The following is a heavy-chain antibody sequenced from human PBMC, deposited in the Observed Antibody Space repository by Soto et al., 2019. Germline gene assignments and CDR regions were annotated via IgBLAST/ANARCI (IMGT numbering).Heavy chain of an antibody. V-gene: IGHV3-33*01. CDR2: MWSDGTTK. Sequence: QPGGSLRLSCAASGFTLSNYGMHWVRQAPGKGLDWVAVMWSDGTTKFYADSVKGRFTLSRDNSKNTLYLQTDSLRAEDTAVYYCARDPYDNSGSYFNEPLDYWGQGTLVTVSS. CDR3: ARDPYDNSGSYFNEPLDY. D-gene: IGHD3-22*01. J-gene: IGHJ4*02. CDR1: GFTLSNYG.